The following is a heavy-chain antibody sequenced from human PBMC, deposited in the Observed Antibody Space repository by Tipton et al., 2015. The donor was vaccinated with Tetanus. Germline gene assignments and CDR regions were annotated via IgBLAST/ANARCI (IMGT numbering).Heavy chain of an antibody. Sequence: SLRLSCAASGFTFSTYAMSWVRQAPGKGLEWVSAISGSGAATYYADSVKGRFTISRDNSKNTLSLQMNSLRPDDTGVYICARPNSGSYPGWFDPWGQGTRLTVSS. D-gene: IGHD1-26*01. V-gene: IGHV3-23*01. CDR2: ISGSGAAT. J-gene: IGHJ5*02. CDR3: ARPNSGSYPGWFDP. CDR1: GFTFSTYA.